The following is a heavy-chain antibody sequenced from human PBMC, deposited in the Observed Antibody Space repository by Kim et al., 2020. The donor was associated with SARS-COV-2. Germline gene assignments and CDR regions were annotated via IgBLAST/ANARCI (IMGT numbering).Heavy chain of an antibody. V-gene: IGHV3-15*01. CDR3: TTIGPLIYDYIWGSYPSTAEYYFDF. CDR2: IKSKNDGGTT. Sequence: GGSLRLSCAASGFTFSNAWMSWVRQAPGKGLEWVGRIKSKNDGGTTDYAAPVKGRFTIPRDDSKNTQYLQMNSLKTEDTAVYYCTTIGPLIYDYIWGSYPSTAEYYFDFWGQGALVTVSS. CDR1: GFTFSNAW. D-gene: IGHD3-16*01. J-gene: IGHJ4*02.